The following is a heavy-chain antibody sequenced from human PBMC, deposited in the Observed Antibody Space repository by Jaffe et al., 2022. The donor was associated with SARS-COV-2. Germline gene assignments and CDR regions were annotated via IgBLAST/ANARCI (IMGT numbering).Heavy chain of an antibody. CDR1: GGSISSSSYY. CDR2: IYYSGST. D-gene: IGHD2-2*01. J-gene: IGHJ5*02. Sequence: QLQLQESGPGLVKPSETLSLTCTVSGGSISSSSYYWGWIRQPPGKGLEWIGSIYYSGSTYYNPSLKSRVTISVDTSKNQFSLKLSSVTAADTAVYYCARRITEYQLLSGRVTYWFDPWGQGTLVTVSS. CDR3: ARRITEYQLLSGRVTYWFDP. V-gene: IGHV4-39*01.